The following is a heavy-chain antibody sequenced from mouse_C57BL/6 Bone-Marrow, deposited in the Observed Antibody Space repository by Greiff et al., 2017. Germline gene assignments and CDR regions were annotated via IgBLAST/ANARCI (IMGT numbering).Heavy chain of an antibody. Sequence: QVQLQQPGAELVKPGASVKVSCKASGYTFTSYWMHWVKQRPGQGLEWIGRIHPSDSDTNYTQKFKGTATLTVDTSSSTAYMQLSSLTSEDSAVYYCAAGTCFLFDDWGQGTTLTVSS. D-gene: IGHD4-1*01. CDR1: GYTFTSYW. J-gene: IGHJ2*01. CDR2: IHPSDSDT. CDR3: AAGTCFLFDD. V-gene: IGHV1-74*01.